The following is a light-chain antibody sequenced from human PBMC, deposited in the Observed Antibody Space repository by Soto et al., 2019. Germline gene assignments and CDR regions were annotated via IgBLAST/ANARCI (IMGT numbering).Light chain of an antibody. CDR3: SSYTSGNTVI. J-gene: IGLJ2*01. Sequence: QSVLTQPASVSGSPGQSITISCTETSSDVGAYNYVSWYQQYPGKAPKLVIYEVKNRPSGVSNRFSGSKSGNTASLTISGLQAEDEADYYCSSYTSGNTVIFGGGTKLTVL. CDR2: EVK. CDR1: SSDVGAYNY. V-gene: IGLV2-14*01.